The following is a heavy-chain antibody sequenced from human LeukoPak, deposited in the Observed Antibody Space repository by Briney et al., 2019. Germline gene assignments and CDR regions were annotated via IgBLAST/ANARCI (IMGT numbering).Heavy chain of an antibody. CDR2: IYSSDTT. CDR3: ARDLHYAFDI. D-gene: IGHD3-10*01. V-gene: IGHV3-48*02. CDR1: GFAFSGYA. Sequence: GGSLRLSCAASGFAFSGYAMNWVRQAPGKGLEWVSHIYSSDTTYADSVKGRFTISRDNAKNSLYLQMNCLRDEDTAVYYCARDLHYAFDIWGQGTMVTASS. J-gene: IGHJ3*02.